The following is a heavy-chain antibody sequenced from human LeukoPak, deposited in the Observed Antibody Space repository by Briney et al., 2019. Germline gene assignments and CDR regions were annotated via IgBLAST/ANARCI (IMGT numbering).Heavy chain of an antibody. CDR1: GYTFTSYD. V-gene: IGHV1-8*01. CDR3: ARGSYGSEFLEWLSLPGQGYFDL. CDR2: MNPNSGNT. J-gene: IGHJ2*01. D-gene: IGHD3-3*01. Sequence: ASVKVSCKASGYTFTSYDINRVRQATGQGLEWMGWMNPNSGNTGYAQKFQGRVTMTRNTSISTAYMELSSLRSEDTAVYYCARGSYGSEFLEWLSLPGQGYFDLWGRGTLVTVSS.